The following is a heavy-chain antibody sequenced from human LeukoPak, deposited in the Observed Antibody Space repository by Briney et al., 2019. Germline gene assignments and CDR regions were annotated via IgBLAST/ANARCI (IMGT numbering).Heavy chain of an antibody. D-gene: IGHD5-12*01. Sequence: GGSLRLSCAASGFTFSSYSMNWVRQAPGKGLEWVSSISSSSSYIYYADSVKGRFTISRDNAKNSLYLQMNSLRAEDTAVYYCARGSGYLYYFDYWGQGTLVTASS. CDR3: ARGSGYLYYFDY. V-gene: IGHV3-21*01. J-gene: IGHJ4*02. CDR1: GFTFSSYS. CDR2: ISSSSSYI.